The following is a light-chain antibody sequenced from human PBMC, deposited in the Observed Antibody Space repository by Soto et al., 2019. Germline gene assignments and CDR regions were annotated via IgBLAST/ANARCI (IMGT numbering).Light chain of an antibody. J-gene: IGKJ5*01. CDR3: QQYNNWPRRT. CDR1: QSVSSY. V-gene: IGKV3-15*01. Sequence: EIVMTQSPATLSVSPGERATLSCRASQSVSSYLAWYQQKPGQAPRLLIYGASTRATGIPARFSGSGSGTEFTLTISSLQSEDFAVYYCQQYNNWPRRTFGQGTRLEIK. CDR2: GAS.